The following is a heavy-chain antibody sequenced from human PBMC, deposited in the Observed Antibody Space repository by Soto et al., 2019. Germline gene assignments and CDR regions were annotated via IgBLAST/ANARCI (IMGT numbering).Heavy chain of an antibody. D-gene: IGHD6-6*01. CDR3: AKGLYSSSYFDY. J-gene: IGHJ4*02. V-gene: IGHV3-23*01. Sequence: LRLSCAASGFTFSSYAISWVRQAPGKGLEWVSAISGSGGSTYYADSVKGRFTISRDNSKNTLYLQMNSLRAEDTAVYYCAKGLYSSSYFDYWGQGTLVTVSS. CDR1: GFTFSSYA. CDR2: ISGSGGST.